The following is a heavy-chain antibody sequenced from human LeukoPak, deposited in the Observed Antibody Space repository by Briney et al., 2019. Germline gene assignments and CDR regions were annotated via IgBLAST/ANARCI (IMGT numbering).Heavy chain of an antibody. CDR1: GFTFNNYA. D-gene: IGHD2-15*01. Sequence: GGSLRLSCTASGFTFNNYAMSWVRQASGKGLEWVSTISGSGINTYYADPVKGRFTISRDNSKNTLYLQMNSLRANNTAVYNGAKDIAREDCSSGSCSPLDPWGQGTLVTVSS. J-gene: IGHJ5*02. CDR3: AKDIAREDCSSGSCSPLDP. V-gene: IGHV3-23*01. CDR2: ISGSGINT.